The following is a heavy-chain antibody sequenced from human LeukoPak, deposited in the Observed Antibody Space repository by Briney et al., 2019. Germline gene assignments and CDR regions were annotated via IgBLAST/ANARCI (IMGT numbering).Heavy chain of an antibody. J-gene: IGHJ4*02. CDR3: VRGGPYGDYDAY. CDR1: GFTSSDYY. Sequence: GGSLRLSCAVSGFTSSDYYMSWVRQAPGKEMECGSYISSDNTYTNYADSVRGRFTISRDNAKNSLYLQMNSLRAEDTAVYYCVRGGPYGDYDAYWGQGTLVTVSS. CDR2: ISSDNTYT. D-gene: IGHD4-17*01. V-gene: IGHV3-11*06.